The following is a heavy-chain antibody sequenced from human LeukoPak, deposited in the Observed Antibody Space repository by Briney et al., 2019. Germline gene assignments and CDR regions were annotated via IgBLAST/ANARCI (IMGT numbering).Heavy chain of an antibody. V-gene: IGHV3-21*01. Sequence: PGGSLRLSCAASGFTFSDYSISWVRQAAGKGLEWVSSISSSSSYIYYADSVKGRFTISRDNAKNSLYLQMNSLRAEDTAVYYCARDIVGATGFDYWGQGTLVTVSS. D-gene: IGHD1-26*01. J-gene: IGHJ4*02. CDR1: GFTFSDYS. CDR3: ARDIVGATGFDY. CDR2: ISSSSSYI.